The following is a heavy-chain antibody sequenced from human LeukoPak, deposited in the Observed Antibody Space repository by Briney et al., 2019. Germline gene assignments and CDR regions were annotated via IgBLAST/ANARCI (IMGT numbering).Heavy chain of an antibody. V-gene: IGHV3-11*05. D-gene: IGHD4-17*01. J-gene: IGHJ3*02. CDR1: GFTFSDYY. Sequence: PGGSLRLSCAASGFTFSDYYMSWIRQAPGKGLEWVSYISSSSSYTNYADSVKGRFTISRDNSKNTLYLQMNSLRAEDTAVYYCAKDQYGEAFDIWGPGTMVTVSS. CDR3: AKDQYGEAFDI. CDR2: ISSSSSYT.